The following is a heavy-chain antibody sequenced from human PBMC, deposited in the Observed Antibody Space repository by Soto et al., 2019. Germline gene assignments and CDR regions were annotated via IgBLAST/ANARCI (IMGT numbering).Heavy chain of an antibody. CDR2: ISGSGGST. V-gene: IGHV3-23*01. CDR1: GFTFSSYA. Sequence: EVQLLESGGGLVQPGGSLRLSCAASGFTFSSYAMSWVRQAPGKGLEWVSAISGSGGSTYYADSVQGGFTISRDNSKHTLYLQMHRLRAEDTAVYYCAKGDTAMVSYFDYWGQGTLVNVSS. D-gene: IGHD5-18*01. J-gene: IGHJ4*02. CDR3: AKGDTAMVSYFDY.